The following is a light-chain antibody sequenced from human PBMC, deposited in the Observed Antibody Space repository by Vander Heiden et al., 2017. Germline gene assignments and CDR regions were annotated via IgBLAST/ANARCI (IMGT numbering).Light chain of an antibody. CDR1: QGISTW. CDR2: SAS. J-gene: IGKJ1*01. CDR3: QQANSVPRT. V-gene: IGKV1-12*01. Sequence: THLPHSPSSVSASVGDRVHIPCRASQGISTWLAWYQQIPGKAPKLLSSSASSLQSGVPSKFSGSGSGTDFILTISTLQPEDFATYYCQQANSVPRTFGQGTKVEIK.